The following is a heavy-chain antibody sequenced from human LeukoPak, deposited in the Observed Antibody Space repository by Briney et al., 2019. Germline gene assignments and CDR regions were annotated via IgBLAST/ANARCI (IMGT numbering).Heavy chain of an antibody. CDR1: GYTFTSYD. V-gene: IGHV1-8*01. D-gene: IGHD2-2*01. J-gene: IGHJ6*03. Sequence: ASVKVSCKASGYTFTSYDTNWVRQATGQGLEWMGWMNPNSGNTGYAQKFQGRVTMTRNTSISTAYMELSSLRSEDTAVYYCAREAANCSSTSCYANYYYYMDVWGKGTTVTVSS. CDR3: AREAANCSSTSCYANYYYYMDV. CDR2: MNPNSGNT.